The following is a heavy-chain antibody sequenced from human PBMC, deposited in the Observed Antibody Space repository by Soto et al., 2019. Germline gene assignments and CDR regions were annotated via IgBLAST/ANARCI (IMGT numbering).Heavy chain of an antibody. J-gene: IGHJ6*03. D-gene: IGHD3-10*01. CDR2: MNPNSGNA. CDR1: GYTFTSYD. Sequence: ASVKVSCKASGYTFTSYDINWVRQTTGQGLEWMGWMNPNSGNAGYAQKFQGRVTMTRNTSISTAYMELSSLRSEDTAVYYCAREGITMVRGDQQTPTGPAEYYYYYYMDVWGKGTTVTVSS. CDR3: AREGITMVRGDQQTPTGPAEYYYYYYMDV. V-gene: IGHV1-8*01.